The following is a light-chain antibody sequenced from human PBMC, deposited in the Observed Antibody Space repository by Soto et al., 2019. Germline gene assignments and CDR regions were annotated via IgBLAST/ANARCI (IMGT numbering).Light chain of an antibody. J-gene: IGLJ2*01. CDR1: SSDVGAYNF. V-gene: IGLV2-14*01. CDR3: SSQTASATVL. CDR2: EVS. Sequence: QSALTQPASVSGSPGQSITISCTGTSSDVGAYNFVSWYQQFPGKAPKLMIYEVSNRPSGVSDRFSGSKSGNTASLIISGLRAEDEADYYCSSQTASATVLFGGGTKVTVL.